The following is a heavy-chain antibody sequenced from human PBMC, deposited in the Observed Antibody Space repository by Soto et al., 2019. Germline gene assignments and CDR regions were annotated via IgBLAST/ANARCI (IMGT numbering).Heavy chain of an antibody. CDR3: AKDRERFGVVIYMDAFDI. CDR1: GFTFDDYA. D-gene: IGHD3-3*01. J-gene: IGHJ3*02. V-gene: IGHV3-9*01. CDR2: ISWNSGSI. Sequence: GGSLRLSCAASGFTFDDYAMHWVRQAPGKGLEWVSGISWNSGSIGYADSVKGRFTISRDNAQNSLYLQMNSLRAEDTALYYCAKDRERFGVVIYMDAFDIWGQGTMVSVSS.